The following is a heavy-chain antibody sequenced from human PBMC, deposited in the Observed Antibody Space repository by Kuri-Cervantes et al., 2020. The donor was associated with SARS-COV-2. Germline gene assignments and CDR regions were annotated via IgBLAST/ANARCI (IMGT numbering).Heavy chain of an antibody. J-gene: IGHJ3*02. CDR1: GGSFSGDY. Sequence: SETLSLTCAVYGGSFSGDYWSWIRQPPGKGLEWIGEINHSGSTNYNPSLKSRVTISVDTSKNQFSLKLSSVTAADTAVYYCARAVLRAGIAVAGERTAAAFDIWGQGTMVTVSS. CDR2: INHSGST. D-gene: IGHD6-19*01. V-gene: IGHV4-34*01. CDR3: ARAVLRAGIAVAGERTAAAFDI.